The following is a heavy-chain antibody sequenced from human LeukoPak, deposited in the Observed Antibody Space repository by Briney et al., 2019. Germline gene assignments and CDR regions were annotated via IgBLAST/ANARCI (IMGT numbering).Heavy chain of an antibody. J-gene: IGHJ4*02. CDR2: IYYTGST. CDR1: GGSISSYY. D-gene: IGHD1-26*01. Sequence: SETLSLTCTVSGGSISSYYWSWIRQPPGKGLEWIGYIYYTGSTNYNPSLKSRVTISVDTSKNQFSLKLSSVTAADTAVYYCARSQWELLGYWGQGTLVTVSS. V-gene: IGHV4-59*01. CDR3: ARSQWELLGY.